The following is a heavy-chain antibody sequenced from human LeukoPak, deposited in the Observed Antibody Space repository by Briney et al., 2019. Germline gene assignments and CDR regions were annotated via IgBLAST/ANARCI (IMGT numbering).Heavy chain of an antibody. CDR3: ARDPLWGGSGSYYGH. CDR1: GFTFSSYW. Sequence: GGSLRLSCTASGFTFSSYWMSWVRQAPGKGLEGVADIKQDGSEKNYVDSVRGRFTISRDNAKNSLYLEMNSLRAEDTAVYYCARDPLWGGSGSYYGHWGQGTLVTASS. D-gene: IGHD3-10*01. CDR2: IKQDGSEK. V-gene: IGHV3-7*03. J-gene: IGHJ4*02.